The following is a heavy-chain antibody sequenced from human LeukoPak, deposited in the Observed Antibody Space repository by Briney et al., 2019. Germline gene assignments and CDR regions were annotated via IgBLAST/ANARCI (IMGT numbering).Heavy chain of an antibody. CDR1: GAPLRSHY. CDR3: ASIYEYGDHFT. J-gene: IGHJ4*02. CDR2: IYFSETT. Sequence: PSETLSLTCSVSGAPLRSHYWTWIRQSPGKGLEWIGHIYFSETTKYNPSLKSRASISADISKNQFYLNLRSVTAADTAVYYCASIYEYGDHFTWGQGARVVVSS. V-gene: IGHV4-59*11. D-gene: IGHD4-17*01.